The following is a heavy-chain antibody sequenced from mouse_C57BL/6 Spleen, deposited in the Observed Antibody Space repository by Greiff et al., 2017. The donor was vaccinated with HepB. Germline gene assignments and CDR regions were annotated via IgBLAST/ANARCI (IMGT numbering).Heavy chain of an antibody. J-gene: IGHJ3*01. Sequence: VQLKESGGGLVKPGGSLKLSCAASGFTFSSYAMSWVRQTPEKRLEWVATISDGGSYTYYPDNVKGRFTISRDNAKNNLYLQMSHLKSEDTAMYYCARKDLATRGRFAYWGQGTLVTVSA. CDR2: ISDGGSYT. CDR3: ARKDLATRGRFAY. D-gene: IGHD1-1*01. CDR1: GFTFSSYA. V-gene: IGHV5-4*01.